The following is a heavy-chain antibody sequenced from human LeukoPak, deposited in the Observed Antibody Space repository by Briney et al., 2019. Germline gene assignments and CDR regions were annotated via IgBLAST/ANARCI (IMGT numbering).Heavy chain of an antibody. CDR3: TRGSQNCASASCYNF. CDR2: MNPNSGNT. D-gene: IGHD2-2*02. J-gene: IGHJ4*02. Sequence: ASVKVSCKASGYTFTSYDINWVRQATGQGLEWMGWMNPNSGNTGYAQKFQGRVTMTRTTSISTAYMELGSLTSEDTAVHYCTRGSQNCASASCYNFWGQGTLVTVSS. V-gene: IGHV1-8*02. CDR1: GYTFTSYD.